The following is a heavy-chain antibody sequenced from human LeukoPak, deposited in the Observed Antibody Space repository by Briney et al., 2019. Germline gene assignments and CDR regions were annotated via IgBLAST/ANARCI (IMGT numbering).Heavy chain of an antibody. CDR3: TTGIRGD. D-gene: IGHD3-10*01. CDR2: IASKTDGGAT. CDR1: GFDFRRSW. J-gene: IGHJ4*02. V-gene: IGHV3-15*04. Sequence: GGSLRLSCAASGFDFRRSWMSWVRQAPGEGLDWVGRIASKTDGGATDYAAPVKGRFTISRDDSKNTLNLQMNSLKTEDTAVYYCTTGIRGDWGQGTLVTVSS.